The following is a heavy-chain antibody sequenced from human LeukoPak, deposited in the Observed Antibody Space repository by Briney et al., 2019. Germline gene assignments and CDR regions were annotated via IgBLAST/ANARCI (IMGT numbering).Heavy chain of an antibody. J-gene: IGHJ4*02. Sequence: SETLSLTCTVSGGSISSGSYYWSWIRQPAGKGLEWIGRVYTSGSTNYNPSLKSRVTISVDTSKNQFSLKLSSVTAADTAVYYCAREPRDYYYDSSGYSHHFDYWGQGTLVTVSS. CDR3: AREPRDYYYDSSGYSHHFDY. CDR1: GGSISSGSYY. CDR2: VYTSGST. D-gene: IGHD3-22*01. V-gene: IGHV4-61*02.